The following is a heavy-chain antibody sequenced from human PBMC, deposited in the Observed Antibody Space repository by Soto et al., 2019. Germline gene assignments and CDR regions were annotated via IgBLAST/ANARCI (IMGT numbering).Heavy chain of an antibody. CDR2: IIPIFGTA. V-gene: IGHV1-69*13. J-gene: IGHJ6*02. D-gene: IGHD2-15*01. CDR1: GGTFSSYA. Sequence: SVKVSCKASGGTFSSYAICWVRQAPGQGLEWMGGIIPIFGTANYAQKFQGRVTITADESTSTAYMELSSLRSEDTAVYYCARDKHCSGGSCYVYYGMEVWGQGTTVTVSS. CDR3: ARDKHCSGGSCYVYYGMEV.